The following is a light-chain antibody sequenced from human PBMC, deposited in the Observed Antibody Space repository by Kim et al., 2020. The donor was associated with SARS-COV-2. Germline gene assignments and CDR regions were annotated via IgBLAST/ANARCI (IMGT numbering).Light chain of an antibody. V-gene: IGKV1-39*01. CDR3: QQSYITPFT. CDR1: QSISSH. J-gene: IGKJ3*01. CDR2: AAS. Sequence: DIQMTQSPSSLSASVGDRVTITCRTTQSISSHLNWYQQKPGRAPKLLISAASTLQGGVPSRFSGSGSETDFTHTISSLQPDDFATYFCQQSYITPFTFGPGTKVDI.